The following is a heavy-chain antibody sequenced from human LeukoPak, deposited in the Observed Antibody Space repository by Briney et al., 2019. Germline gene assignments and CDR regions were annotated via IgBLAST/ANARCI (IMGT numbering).Heavy chain of an antibody. V-gene: IGHV3-23*01. J-gene: IGHJ6*02. CDR2: VSGRGTDT. Sequence: GGSLRLSCAASGFTFSTYAMSWVRQAPGKGLEWVSSVSGRGTDTYYADSVKGRLTISRDNSKNTLYLQMSILRAEDTAVYYCAKAKHDSYYGMDVWGQGTTVTVSS. CDR1: GFTFSTYA. CDR3: AKAKHDSYYGMDV.